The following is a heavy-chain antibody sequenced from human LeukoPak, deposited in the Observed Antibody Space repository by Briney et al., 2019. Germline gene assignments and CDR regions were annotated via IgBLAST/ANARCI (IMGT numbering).Heavy chain of an antibody. CDR3: ARDGPLYGDYVHRVHDD. CDR1: DGSISTSNW. Sequence: SETLSLTCAVSDGSISTSNWWSWVRQPPGKGLEWIGEIYHSGSTNYNPSLKSRVTISVDKSKNQFSLKLSPVTAADTAVYYCARDGPLYGDYVHRVHDDWGQGTLVTVSS. V-gene: IGHV4-4*02. D-gene: IGHD4-17*01. J-gene: IGHJ4*02. CDR2: IYHSGST.